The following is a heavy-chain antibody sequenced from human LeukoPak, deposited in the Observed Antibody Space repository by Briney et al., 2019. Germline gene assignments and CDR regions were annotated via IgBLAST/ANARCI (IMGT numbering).Heavy chain of an antibody. J-gene: IGHJ4*02. CDR1: GFTFSSYG. V-gene: IGHV3-30*02. CDR2: IRYDGSNK. D-gene: IGHD3-3*01. Sequence: GGSLRLSCAASGFTFSSYGMNWVRQAPGKGLEWVAFIRYDGSNKYYADYVKGRFTISRDNSKNTLYLQMKSLRAEDTAVYYCAKEGFLEWLYPRWYFDYWGQGTLVTVSS. CDR3: AKEGFLEWLYPRWYFDY.